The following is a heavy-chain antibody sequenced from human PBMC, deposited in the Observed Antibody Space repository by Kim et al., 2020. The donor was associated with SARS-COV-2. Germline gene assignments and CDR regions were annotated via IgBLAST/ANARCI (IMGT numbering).Heavy chain of an antibody. Sequence: ASVKVSCKASGYSFTSYGISWVRQAPGQGLEWMGWISAYNGNTNYAQKLQGRVTMTTDTSTSTAYMELRSLRSDDTAVYYCARDGRLTTVTRLGYWGQGTLVTVSS. V-gene: IGHV1-18*01. CDR2: ISAYNGNT. CDR1: GYSFTSYG. J-gene: IGHJ4*02. CDR3: ARDGRLTTVTRLGY. D-gene: IGHD4-17*01.